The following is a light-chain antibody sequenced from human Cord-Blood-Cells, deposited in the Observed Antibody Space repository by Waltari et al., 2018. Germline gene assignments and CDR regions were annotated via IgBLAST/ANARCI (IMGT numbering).Light chain of an antibody. J-gene: IGKJ5*01. CDR3: QQRSNWPPIT. CDR1: QSVSSY. V-gene: IGKV3-11*01. CDR2: DAS. Sequence: EIVLTQSPATLSLSPGERATLSCSASQSVSSYLAWYQQKPGQAPRLLIYDASNRATGIPARFSGSWSGTDFTLTISSLEPEDFAVYYCQQRSNWPPITFGQGTRLEIK.